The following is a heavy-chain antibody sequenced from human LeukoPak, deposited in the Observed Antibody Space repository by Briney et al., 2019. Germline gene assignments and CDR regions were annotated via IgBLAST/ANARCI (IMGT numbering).Heavy chain of an antibody. CDR3: ARVLHKRNYDSSDYYGS. J-gene: IGHJ5*02. V-gene: IGHV3-23*01. CDR2: TSSSDAGT. Sequence: GGSLRLSCAASGFTLSIYAMSWVRQAPGKGLEWVSATSSSDAGTYYADSVKGRFTISRDNAKNSLYLQLNSLRAEDTAVYYCARVLHKRNYDSSDYYGSWGQGTLVTVSS. D-gene: IGHD3-22*01. CDR1: GFTLSIYA.